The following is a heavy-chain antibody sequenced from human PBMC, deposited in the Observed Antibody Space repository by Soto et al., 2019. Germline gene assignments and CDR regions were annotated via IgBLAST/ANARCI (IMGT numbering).Heavy chain of an antibody. J-gene: IGHJ6*02. CDR3: ARVLQLWLQYYYYGMDV. CDR1: EFTFSSYA. D-gene: IGHD5-18*01. Sequence: PGGSLRLSCAAPEFTFSSYAMHWVRQAPGKGLEWVAVISYDGSNKYYADSVKGRFTISRDNSKNTLYLQMNSLRAEDTAVYYCARVLQLWLQYYYYGMDVWGQGTTVTAP. V-gene: IGHV3-30-3*01. CDR2: ISYDGSNK.